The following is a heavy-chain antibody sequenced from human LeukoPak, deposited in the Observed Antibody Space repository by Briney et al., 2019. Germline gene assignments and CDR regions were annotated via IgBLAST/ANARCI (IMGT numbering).Heavy chain of an antibody. D-gene: IGHD3-22*01. CDR3: ARDLSSGYYGSMDV. V-gene: IGHV3-30-3*01. J-gene: IGHJ6*02. Sequence: PGGSLRLSCAASGFTFSSYAMHWVRQAPGKGLEWVAVISYDGSNKYYADSVKGRFTISRDNSKNTLYLQMNSLRAEDTAVYYCARDLSSGYYGSMDVWGQGTTVTVSS. CDR2: ISYDGSNK. CDR1: GFTFSSYA.